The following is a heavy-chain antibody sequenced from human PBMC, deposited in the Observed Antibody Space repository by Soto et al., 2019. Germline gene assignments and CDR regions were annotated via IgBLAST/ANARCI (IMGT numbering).Heavy chain of an antibody. CDR3: GRGASGSYRLDY. V-gene: IGHV3-74*01. D-gene: IGHD3-10*01. CDR1: GFTFSSYC. CDR2: INSDGSST. Sequence: EVQLVESGGGLVQPGESLRLSCAASGFTFSSYCMHWVRQAPGKGLVWVSRINSDGSSTNYADSVKGQFTISRDNAKNTLYLQMNSLRAEDTAVYYCGRGASGSYRLDYWGQGTLVTVSS. J-gene: IGHJ4*02.